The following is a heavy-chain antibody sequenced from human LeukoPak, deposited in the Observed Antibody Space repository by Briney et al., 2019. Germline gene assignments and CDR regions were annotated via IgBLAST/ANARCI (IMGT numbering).Heavy chain of an antibody. V-gene: IGHV3-30-3*01. CDR1: GLTFSGHN. CDR3: ARDQLHDFWRARSYYYYMDV. CDR2: ISYDGSNK. J-gene: IGHJ6*03. Sequence: GGSLRLSCAASGLTFSGHNMHWVRQAPGKGLEWVAVISYDGSNKYYADSVKGRFTISRDNSKNTLYLQMNSLRAEDTAVYYCARDQLHDFWRARSYYYYMDVWGKGTTVTVSS. D-gene: IGHD3-3*01.